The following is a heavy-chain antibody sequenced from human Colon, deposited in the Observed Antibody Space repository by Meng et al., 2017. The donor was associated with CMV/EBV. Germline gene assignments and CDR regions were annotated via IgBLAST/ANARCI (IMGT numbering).Heavy chain of an antibody. CDR2: INPSGGST. V-gene: IGHV1-46*01. J-gene: IGHJ5*02. D-gene: IGHD6-13*01. CDR3: ARDPLSPGIAAAAPRPGWFDP. CDR1: GYTFSSSG. Sequence: ASVKVSCKASGYTFSSSGINWVRQAPGQGLEWMGIINPSGGSTSYAQKFQGRVTMTRDTSTSTVYMELSSLRSEDTAVYYCARDPLSPGIAAAAPRPGWFDPWGQGTLVTVSS.